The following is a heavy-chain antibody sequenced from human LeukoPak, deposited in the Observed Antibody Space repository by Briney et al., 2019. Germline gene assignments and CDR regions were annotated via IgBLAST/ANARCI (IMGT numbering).Heavy chain of an antibody. V-gene: IGHV4-59*01. Sequence: SETLSLTCTVSGGSISSYYWSWIRQPPGKGLEWIGYIYYSGSTNYNPSLKSRVTISVDTSKNQFSLKLSSVTAADTAVYYCARAGGYGGYSNYVDYWGQGTLVTVSS. CDR3: ARAGGYGGYSNYVDY. D-gene: IGHD4-11*01. CDR2: IYYSGST. J-gene: IGHJ4*02. CDR1: GGSISSYY.